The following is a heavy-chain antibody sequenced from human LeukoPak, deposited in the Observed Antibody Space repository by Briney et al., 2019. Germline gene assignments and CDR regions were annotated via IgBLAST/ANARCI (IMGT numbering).Heavy chain of an antibody. D-gene: IGHD2-2*02. Sequence: GGSLRLSCAASGFTFSSYSMNWVRQAPGKGLEWVSSISSSSSYIYYADSVKGRFTISRGNAKNSLYLQMNSLRAEDTAVYYCARGASGYCSSTSCYTKGYWGQGTLVTVSS. J-gene: IGHJ4*02. CDR1: GFTFSSYS. CDR3: ARGASGYCSSTSCYTKGY. CDR2: ISSSSSYI. V-gene: IGHV3-21*01.